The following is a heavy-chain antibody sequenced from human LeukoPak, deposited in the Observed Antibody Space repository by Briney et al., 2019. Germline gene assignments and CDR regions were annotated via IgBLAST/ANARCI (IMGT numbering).Heavy chain of an antibody. Sequence: GGSLRLSCAASGFTFSGYGMHWVRQAPGKGLEWVAFIRYDGSNKYYADSVKGRFTISRDNSKNTLYLQMNSLRAEDTAVYYCAKNPDRRAYYYDSSGSGAFDIWGQGTMVTVSS. J-gene: IGHJ3*02. D-gene: IGHD3-22*01. CDR1: GFTFSGYG. CDR3: AKNPDRRAYYYDSSGSGAFDI. CDR2: IRYDGSNK. V-gene: IGHV3-30*02.